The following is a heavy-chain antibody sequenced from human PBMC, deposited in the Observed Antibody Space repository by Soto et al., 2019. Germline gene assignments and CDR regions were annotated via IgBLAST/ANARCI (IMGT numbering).Heavy chain of an antibody. CDR2: INPNSGGT. CDR3: ARENCSSPSCSYYFDY. Sequence: GASVNVSCKASGYTFTGYYMHWVRQAPGQGLEWMGWINPNSGGTNYAQKFQGWVTMTRDTSISTAYLARSRLRSDATAVHSCARENCSSPSCSYYFDYWGQGPLVTVSP. J-gene: IGHJ4*02. V-gene: IGHV1-2*04. D-gene: IGHD2-2*01. CDR1: GYTFTGYY.